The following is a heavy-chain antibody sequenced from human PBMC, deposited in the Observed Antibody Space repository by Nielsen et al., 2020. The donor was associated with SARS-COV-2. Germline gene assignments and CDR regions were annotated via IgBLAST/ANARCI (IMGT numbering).Heavy chain of an antibody. CDR3: ARVGGDLRIFGVVIAPRGMYYFDY. J-gene: IGHJ4*02. D-gene: IGHD3-3*01. V-gene: IGHV6-1*01. Sequence: WIRQSPSRGLEWLGRTYYRSKWYNDYAVSVKSRITINPDTSKNQFSLKLSSVTAADTAVYYCARVGGDLRIFGVVIAPRGMYYFDYWGQGTLVTVSS. CDR2: TYYRSKWYN.